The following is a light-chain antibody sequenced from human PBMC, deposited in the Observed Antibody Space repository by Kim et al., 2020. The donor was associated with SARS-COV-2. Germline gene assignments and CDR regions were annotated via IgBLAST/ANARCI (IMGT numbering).Light chain of an antibody. CDR1: SSDVGGTNF. V-gene: IGLV2-14*03. Sequence: QSALTQPASVSGSPGQSITISCAGTSSDVGGTNFVSWYQQHPGKAPKVVIYDINERPSGVSNRFSGSKSGNTASLTISGLQAEDEADYYCCSYTNTITFVFGTGTKVTVL. CDR3: CSYTNTITFV. J-gene: IGLJ1*01. CDR2: DIN.